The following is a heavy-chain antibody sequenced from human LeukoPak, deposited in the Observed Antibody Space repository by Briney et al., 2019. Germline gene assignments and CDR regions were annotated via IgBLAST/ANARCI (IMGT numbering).Heavy chain of an antibody. CDR2: IIPIFGTA. J-gene: IGHJ4*02. CDR1: GGTFSSYA. CDR3: AREDVDTALVTPFDY. V-gene: IGHV1-69*13. Sequence: SVKVSCKASGGTFSSYAISWVRQAPGQGLEWMGGIIPIFGTANYAQKFQGRVTITADESTSTAYMELSSLRSEDTAVYYCAREDVDTALVTPFDYWGQGTLVTVSS. D-gene: IGHD5-18*01.